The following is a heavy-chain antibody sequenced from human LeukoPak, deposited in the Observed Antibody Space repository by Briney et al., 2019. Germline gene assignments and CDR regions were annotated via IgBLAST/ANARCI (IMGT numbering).Heavy chain of an antibody. CDR2: IFPGDSDT. D-gene: IGHD2-21*02. CDR3: ARNFESCGGDCYDY. J-gene: IGHJ4*02. CDR1: GYSFVSYW. V-gene: IGHV5-51*01. Sequence: GESLKISCKGSGYSFVSYWIGWVRQMPGKGLEWMGIIFPGDSDTRYSPSFQGQVTISADKSISTAYLQWSSLKASDTAMYYCARNFESCGGDCYDYWGQGTLTTVSS.